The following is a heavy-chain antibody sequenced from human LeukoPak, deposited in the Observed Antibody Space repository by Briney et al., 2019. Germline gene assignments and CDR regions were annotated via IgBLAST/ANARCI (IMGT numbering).Heavy chain of an antibody. CDR1: GGSISSSSYY. J-gene: IGHJ4*02. V-gene: IGHV4-61*02. CDR2: IYTSGST. D-gene: IGHD1-26*01. CDR3: ARVRQWELGYFDY. Sequence: SETLSLTCTVSGGSISSSSYYWGWIRQPAGKGLEWIGRIYTSGSTNYNPSLKSRVTMSVDTSKNQFSLKLSSVTAADTAVYYCARVRQWELGYFDYWGQGTLVTVSS.